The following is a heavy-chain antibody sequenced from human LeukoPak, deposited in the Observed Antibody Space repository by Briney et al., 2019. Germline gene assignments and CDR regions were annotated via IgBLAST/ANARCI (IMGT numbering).Heavy chain of an antibody. CDR1: GFIFSSYA. J-gene: IGHJ4*02. CDR2: ISGSGAST. CDR3: AKDRSCTNDICHGDFDY. V-gene: IGHV3-23*01. D-gene: IGHD2-8*01. Sequence: GGSVRLSCAASGFIFSSYAMSWVRQAPGKGLEWVSTISGSGASTYYADSVKGRFAISRNNSKNTLYLQMNNLRAEDTAVYYCAKDRSCTNDICHGDFDYWGQGTLVTVSS.